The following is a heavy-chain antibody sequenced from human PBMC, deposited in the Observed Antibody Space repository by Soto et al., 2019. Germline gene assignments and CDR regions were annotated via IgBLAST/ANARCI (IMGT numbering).Heavy chain of an antibody. CDR1: GFTFSSYG. D-gene: IGHD7-27*01. Sequence: GGSLRLSCAASGFTFSSYGMHWVRQAPGKGLEWVAVISYDGSNKYYADSVKGRFTISRDNSKNTLYLQMNSLRAEDTAVYYCAKDKTGDPLSDGMDVWGQGTTVTVSS. J-gene: IGHJ6*02. V-gene: IGHV3-30*18. CDR3: AKDKTGDPLSDGMDV. CDR2: ISYDGSNK.